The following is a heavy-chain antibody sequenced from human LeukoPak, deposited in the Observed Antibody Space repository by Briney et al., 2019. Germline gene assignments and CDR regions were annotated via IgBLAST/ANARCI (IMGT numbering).Heavy chain of an antibody. CDR1: GYALTELS. D-gene: IGHD1-26*01. V-gene: IGHV1-24*01. CDR2: FDPEDGET. CDR3: ATDALVGATPAFDI. J-gene: IGHJ3*02. Sequence: ASVKVSCKVSGYALTELSMHWVRQAPGKGLEWMGGFDPEDGETIYAQKFQGRVTMTEDTSTDTAYMELSSLRSEDTAVYYCATDALVGATPAFDIWGQGTMVTVSS.